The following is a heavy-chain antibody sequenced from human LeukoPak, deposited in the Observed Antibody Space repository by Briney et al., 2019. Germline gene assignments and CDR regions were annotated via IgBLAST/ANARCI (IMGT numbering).Heavy chain of an antibody. CDR1: GGSISSSSYY. CDR2: FYYSGST. D-gene: IGHD2-2*01. Sequence: ASETLSLTCTVSGGSISSSSYYWGWIRQPPGKGLEWIGSFYYSGSTYYTPSLKSRVTISVDTSKNQFSLKLSSVTAADTAVYYCARHLVPALGAFDIWGQGTMVTVSS. V-gene: IGHV4-39*01. CDR3: ARHLVPALGAFDI. J-gene: IGHJ3*02.